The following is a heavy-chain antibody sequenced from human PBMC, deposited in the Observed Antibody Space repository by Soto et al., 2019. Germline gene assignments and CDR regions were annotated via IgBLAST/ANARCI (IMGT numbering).Heavy chain of an antibody. J-gene: IGHJ6*03. CDR2: ISSDGVGT. V-gene: IGHV3-64*01. CDR3: ARRARPDFYYMDV. Sequence: EVQLAESGGGLAQPGGSLRLSCAASGFTLSGYAMDWVRQAPGKGLEFVSGISSDGVGTYYANSVQGRFTISRDNSKNPVYLQMGSLSPEDMAVYYCARRARPDFYYMDVWGKGTPVTVSS. CDR1: GFTLSGYA. D-gene: IGHD6-6*01.